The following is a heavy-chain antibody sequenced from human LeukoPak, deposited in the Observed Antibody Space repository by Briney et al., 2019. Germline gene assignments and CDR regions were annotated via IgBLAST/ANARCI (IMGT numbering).Heavy chain of an antibody. J-gene: IGHJ5*02. CDR2: FDPEDGET. Sequence: ASVKVSCKVSGYTLTELSMHWVRQAPGKGLEWMGGFDPEDGETIYAQKFQGRVTMTEDTSTDTAYMELSSLRSDDTAVYYCARPVGYCSSTSCSAGGYNWFDPWGQGTLVTVSS. D-gene: IGHD2-2*01. V-gene: IGHV1-24*01. CDR3: ARPVGYCSSTSCSAGGYNWFDP. CDR1: GYTLTELS.